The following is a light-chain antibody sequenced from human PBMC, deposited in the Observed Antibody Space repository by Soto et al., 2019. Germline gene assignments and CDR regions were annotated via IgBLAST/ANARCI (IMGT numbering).Light chain of an antibody. V-gene: IGKV3-11*01. J-gene: IGKJ5*01. CDR2: DAS. CDR1: QSVSSY. Sequence: EIVLTQSPATLSLSPGERATLSCRASQSVSSYLAWYQQKPGQAPRLLIYDASTRATGIPARFSGSGSGTDFTLTISSLVPEDFAVYYCQQRNNWPRGTFGQGTRLEIK. CDR3: QQRNNWPRGT.